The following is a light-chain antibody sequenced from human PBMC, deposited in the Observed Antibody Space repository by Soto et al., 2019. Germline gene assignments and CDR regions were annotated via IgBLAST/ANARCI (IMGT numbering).Light chain of an antibody. CDR2: KAS. CDR1: QSIGTW. CDR3: QQYNGLTAFT. V-gene: IGKV1-5*03. Sequence: DIQMTQSPSTLSASVGDRVTITCRASQSIGTWLAWYQQKPGKAPKLLIYKASSLESGVPLRFSGSGSGTEFTLTISSPQPDDFATYYCQQYNGLTAFTFGPGTKVDIK. J-gene: IGKJ3*01.